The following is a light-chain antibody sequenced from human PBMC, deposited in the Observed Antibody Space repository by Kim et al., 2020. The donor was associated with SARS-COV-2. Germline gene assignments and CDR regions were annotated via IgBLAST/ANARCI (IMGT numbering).Light chain of an antibody. CDR2: EVS. J-gene: IGLJ3*02. Sequence: GQSVTIPCTGTSSDVGTHNYVSWYQHHPGKAPKLMIFEVSERPSGVPDRFSGSKSGNTASLTVSGLQAEDEADYYCSSYAGKNDVVFGGGTQLTVL. CDR3: SSYAGKNDVV. V-gene: IGLV2-8*01. CDR1: SSDVGTHNY.